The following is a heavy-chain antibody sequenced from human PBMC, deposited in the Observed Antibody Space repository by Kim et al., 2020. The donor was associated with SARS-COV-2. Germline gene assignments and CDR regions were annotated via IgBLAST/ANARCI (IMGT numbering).Heavy chain of an antibody. CDR2: ISYDGSNK. CDR3: AKVQGATVADFDY. V-gene: IGHV3-30*18. CDR1: GFTFSSYG. D-gene: IGHD4-17*01. J-gene: IGHJ4*02. Sequence: GGSLRLSCAASGFTFSSYGMHWVRQAPGKGLEWVAVISYDGSNKYYADSVKGRFTISRDNSKNTLYLQMNSLRAEDTAVYYCAKVQGATVADFDYWGQGTLVTVSS.